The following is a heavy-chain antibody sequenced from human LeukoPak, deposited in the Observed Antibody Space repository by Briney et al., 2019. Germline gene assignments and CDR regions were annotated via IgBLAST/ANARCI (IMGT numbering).Heavy chain of an antibody. J-gene: IGHJ4*02. CDR2: INPNSGGT. CDR3: ASGIVVVVAATGNFDY. Sequence: GASVKVSCKASGYTFTGYYMHWVRQAPGQGLEWMGWINPNSGGTNYAQKLQGRVTMTRDTSISTAYMELSRLRSDDTAVYYCASGIVVVVAATGNFDYWGQGTLVTVSS. D-gene: IGHD2-15*01. CDR1: GYTFTGYY. V-gene: IGHV1-2*02.